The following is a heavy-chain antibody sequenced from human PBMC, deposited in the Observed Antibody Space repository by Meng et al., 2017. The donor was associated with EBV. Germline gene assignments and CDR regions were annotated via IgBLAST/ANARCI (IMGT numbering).Heavy chain of an antibody. CDR1: GGSISSSSYY. CDR3: ARAYGDDILTGYYHIDY. J-gene: IGHJ4*02. CDR2: IYYSGST. Sequence: LPESGPGLVKPSGTLSLTCTVSGGSISSSSYYWGWIRQPPGKGLEWIGSIYYSGSTYYNPSLKSRVTISVDTSKNQFSLKLSSVTAADTAVYYCARAYGDDILTGYYHIDYWGQGTLVTVSS. V-gene: IGHV4-39*07. D-gene: IGHD3-9*01.